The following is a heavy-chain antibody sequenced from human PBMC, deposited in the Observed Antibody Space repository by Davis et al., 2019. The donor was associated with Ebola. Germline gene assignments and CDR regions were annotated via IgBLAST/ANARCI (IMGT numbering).Heavy chain of an antibody. J-gene: IGHJ3*02. CDR1: GFTFSSYG. CDR3: ARSYCGGDCYPSLDAFDI. Sequence: GESLKISCAASGFTFSSYGMHWVRQAPGKGLEWVAVIWYDGSNKYYADSVKGRFTISRDNSKNTLYLQMNSLRAEDTAVYYCARSYCGGDCYPSLDAFDIWGQGTMVTVSS. V-gene: IGHV3-33*01. D-gene: IGHD2-21*02. CDR2: IWYDGSNK.